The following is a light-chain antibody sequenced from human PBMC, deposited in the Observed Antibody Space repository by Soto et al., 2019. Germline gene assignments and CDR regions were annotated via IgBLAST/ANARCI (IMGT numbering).Light chain of an antibody. Sequence: EIVLTQSPATLSLSPGERATLSCRASQSVSSYLAWYQQKPGQAPRLLIYDASNRATGIPARLSGSGSGTDFTLTISSLEPEDFAVYYCQQRSNWPPITFGKGTRPEIK. J-gene: IGKJ5*01. CDR2: DAS. CDR1: QSVSSY. V-gene: IGKV3-11*01. CDR3: QQRSNWPPIT.